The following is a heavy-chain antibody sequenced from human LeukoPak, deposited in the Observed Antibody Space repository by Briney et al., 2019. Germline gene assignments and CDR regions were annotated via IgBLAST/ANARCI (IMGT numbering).Heavy chain of an antibody. D-gene: IGHD3-9*01. CDR1: GYTFTGYY. CDR2: INPNSGGT. J-gene: IGHJ4*02. Sequence: ASVKVSCKASGYTFTGYYMHWVRQAPGQGLEWMGWINPNSGGTNYAQKFQGRVTITRDTSASTAYMELSSLRSEDTAVYYCARAAYFDWLLGYWGQGTLVTVSS. CDR3: ARAAYFDWLLGY. V-gene: IGHV1-2*02.